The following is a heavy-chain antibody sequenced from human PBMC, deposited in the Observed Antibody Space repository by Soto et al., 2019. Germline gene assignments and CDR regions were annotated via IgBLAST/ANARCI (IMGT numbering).Heavy chain of an antibody. D-gene: IGHD3-9*01. CDR3: AKVSKVYDILTGYIGSDAFDI. Sequence: EVQLLESGGGLVQPGGSLRLSCAASGFTFSSYAMSWVRQAPGKGLEWVSAISGSGGSTYYADSVKGRFTISRDNSKNTLYLQMNSLRAEDTAVYYCAKVSKVYDILTGYIGSDAFDIWGQGTMVTVSS. J-gene: IGHJ3*02. V-gene: IGHV3-23*01. CDR2: ISGSGGST. CDR1: GFTFSSYA.